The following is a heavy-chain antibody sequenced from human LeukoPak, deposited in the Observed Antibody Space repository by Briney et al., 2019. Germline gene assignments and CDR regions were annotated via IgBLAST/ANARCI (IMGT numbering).Heavy chain of an antibody. Sequence: PGGSLRLSCAVSGFTFSRYAMKWVRQAPGKGLEWVSTINASGDDTKNADSVKGRFTISRDNSKITLYLQMNSLRAEDTAAYYCPKARGGYCDSDCPSRVLDNWGQGTLVTVSS. J-gene: IGHJ4*02. CDR3: PKARGGYCDSDCPSRVLDN. CDR1: GFTFSRYA. D-gene: IGHD2-21*01. V-gene: IGHV3-23*01. CDR2: INASGDDT.